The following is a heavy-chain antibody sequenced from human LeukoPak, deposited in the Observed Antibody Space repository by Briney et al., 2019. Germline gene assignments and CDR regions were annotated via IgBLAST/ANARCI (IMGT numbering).Heavy chain of an antibody. CDR3: AKSATVGIKAPFDC. CDR1: GFTFSSSG. D-gene: IGHD1-26*01. J-gene: IGHJ4*02. V-gene: IGHV3-30*02. Sequence: PGGSLRLSCAASGFTFSSSGMHWVRQAPGKGLEWVAFIRYDASNKYYADSVKGRFTISRDNSQNTLSLQMSSLRAEDTAVYYCAKSATVGIKAPFDCWGQGALVTVSS. CDR2: IRYDASNK.